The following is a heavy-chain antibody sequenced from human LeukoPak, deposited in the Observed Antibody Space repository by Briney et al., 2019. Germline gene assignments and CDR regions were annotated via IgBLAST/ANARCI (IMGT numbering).Heavy chain of an antibody. CDR2: IKSKTDGGTT. CDR1: GFTFSNAW. Sequence: GGSLRLSCAASGFTFSNAWMSWVRQAPGKGLEWVGRIKSKTDGGTTDYAAPVEGRFTISRDDSKNTLYLQMNSLKTEDTAVYYCTTGGQQTPYYYGMDVWGQGTTVTVSS. CDR3: TTGGQQTPYYYGMDV. D-gene: IGHD6-13*01. J-gene: IGHJ6*02. V-gene: IGHV3-15*01.